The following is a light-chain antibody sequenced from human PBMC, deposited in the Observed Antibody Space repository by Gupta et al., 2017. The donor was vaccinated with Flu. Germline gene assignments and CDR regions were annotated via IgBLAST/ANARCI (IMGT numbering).Light chain of an antibody. Sequence: SGSVSTSYYPSWYQQTPGQSPRTLIYNTNSRSSGVPARFSGSILGNRAALTITGAQADDESDYYCVLYMGSGIWVFGGGTKLTVL. CDR3: VLYMGSGIWV. CDR1: SGSVSTSYY. CDR2: NTN. V-gene: IGLV8-61*01. J-gene: IGLJ3*02.